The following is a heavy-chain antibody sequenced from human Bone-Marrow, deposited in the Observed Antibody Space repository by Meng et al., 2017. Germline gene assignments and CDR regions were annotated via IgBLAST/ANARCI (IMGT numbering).Heavy chain of an antibody. CDR3: AASSRWYRIDS. J-gene: IGHJ4*02. CDR1: GASVCSDYS. D-gene: IGHD6-19*01. V-gene: IGHV4/OR15-8*01. CDR2: FHHSGTT. Sequence: QLQEAVPGPVKPSETLSLTCRASGASVCSDYSWTFGRQPPGKGLKWIREFHHSGTTNYNPSFRSRVTISVDTSKTQFSLTLTSVPAADTAVYYCAASSRWYRIDSWGQGTLVTVSS.